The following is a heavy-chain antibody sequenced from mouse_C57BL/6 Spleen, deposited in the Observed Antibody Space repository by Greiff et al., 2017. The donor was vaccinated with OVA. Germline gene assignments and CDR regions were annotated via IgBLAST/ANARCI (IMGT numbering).Heavy chain of an antibody. CDR2: IWGGGST. CDR3: AKQSELGYFDY. Sequence: VQRVESGPGLVAPSQSLSISCTASGFSFTSYGVDWVRQPPGKGLEWLGVIWGGGSTNYNSALMSRLSISNDNAKNQVFLKMNSLHTDDTAMYYCAKQSELGYFDYWGQGTTLTVSS. CDR1: GFSFTSYG. J-gene: IGHJ2*01. D-gene: IGHD4-1*01. V-gene: IGHV2-9*01.